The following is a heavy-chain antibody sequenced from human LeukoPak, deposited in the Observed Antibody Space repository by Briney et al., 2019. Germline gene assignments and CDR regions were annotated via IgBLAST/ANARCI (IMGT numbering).Heavy chain of an antibody. Sequence: PGGSLRLSCAASGFTFSSYAMSWVRQAPGKGLVWVSRINSDGSSTSYADSVKGRFTISRDNSKNTLYLQMNSLRAEDTAVYYCAHPQGGGDFDYWGQGTLVTVSS. CDR2: INSDGSST. CDR3: AHPQGGGDFDY. J-gene: IGHJ4*02. D-gene: IGHD3-16*01. CDR1: GFTFSSYA. V-gene: IGHV3-23*01.